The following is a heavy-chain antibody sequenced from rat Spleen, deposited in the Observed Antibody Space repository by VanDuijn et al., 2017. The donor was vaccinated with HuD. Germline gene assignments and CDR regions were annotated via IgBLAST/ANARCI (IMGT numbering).Heavy chain of an antibody. D-gene: IGHD4-3*01. CDR2: ISYDGLGT. CDR1: GFTFSDYY. CDR3: AKEEFGVTFGN. V-gene: IGHV5-20*01. J-gene: IGHJ2*01. Sequence: EVQLVESGGGLVQPGRSLKLSCVASGFTFSDYYMAWVRQAPTKGLEWVAIISYDGLGTYYRDSVKGRFTISRDNAENTVYLQMNSLRSADTATYYCAKEEFGVTFGNWGQGVMVTVSS.